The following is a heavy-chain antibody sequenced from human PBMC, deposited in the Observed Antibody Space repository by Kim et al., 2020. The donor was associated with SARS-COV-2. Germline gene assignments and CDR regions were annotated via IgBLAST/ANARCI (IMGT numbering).Heavy chain of an antibody. CDR3: ARHHYGDSPFDY. D-gene: IGHD4-17*01. Sequence: RYSPSFQGRVTITADKSISTAYLQWSSLKASDTAMYYCARHHYGDSPFDYWGQGTLVTVSS. V-gene: IGHV5-51*01. J-gene: IGHJ4*02.